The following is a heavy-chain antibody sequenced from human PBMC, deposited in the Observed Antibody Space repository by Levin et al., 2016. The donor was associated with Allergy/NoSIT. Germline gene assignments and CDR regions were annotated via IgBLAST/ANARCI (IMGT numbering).Heavy chain of an antibody. CDR2: INHSGST. Sequence: WIRQPPGKGLEWIGEINHSGSTNYNPSLKSRVTISVDTSKNQFSLKLSSVTAADTAVYYCAAKTYYYDSSGYNTTPRMDVWGQGTTVTVSS. J-gene: IGHJ6*02. D-gene: IGHD3-22*01. CDR3: AAKTYYYDSSGYNTTPRMDV. V-gene: IGHV4-34*01.